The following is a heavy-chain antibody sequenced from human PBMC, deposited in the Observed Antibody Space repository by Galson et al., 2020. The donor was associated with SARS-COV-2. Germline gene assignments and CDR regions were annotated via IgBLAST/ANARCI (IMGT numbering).Heavy chain of an antibody. D-gene: IGHD6-19*01. CDR3: ARGGLTSGWYLDS. Sequence: TGGSLRLSCAASGFTLRSEVVHWVRQAPGKGLEWVAVISKDGDRKYYADSVKGRFTISRDNSKNTVYLQMDSLRGGEDTAVYYCARGGLTSGWYLDSWGQGALVTVSS. V-gene: IGHV3-30-3*01. CDR1: GFTLRSEV. J-gene: IGHJ4*02. CDR2: ISKDGDRK.